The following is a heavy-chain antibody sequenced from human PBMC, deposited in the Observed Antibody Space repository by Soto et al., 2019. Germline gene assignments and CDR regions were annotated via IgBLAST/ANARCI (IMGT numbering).Heavy chain of an antibody. CDR2: ISWNSGSI. V-gene: IGHV3-9*01. CDR1: GFTFDDYA. CDR3: AKSQRGVYYFDY. D-gene: IGHD2-8*01. Sequence: EVQLVESGGGLVQPGRSLRLSCAASGFTFDDYAMHWVRQAPGKGLEWVSGISWNSGSIGYADSVKGRFTISRDNAKNSLYLQMNSLRAEDTALYYCAKSQRGVYYFDYWGQGTLVTVSS. J-gene: IGHJ4*02.